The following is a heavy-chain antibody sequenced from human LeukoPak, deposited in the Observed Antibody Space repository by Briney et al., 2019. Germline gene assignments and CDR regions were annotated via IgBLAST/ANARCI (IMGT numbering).Heavy chain of an antibody. Sequence: GGSLRLSCAASGFTFSSYAMHWVRQAPGKGLEYVSAISSNGGSTYYANSVKGRFTISRDNSKNTLYLQMGSLRAEDMAVYYCARDGGLDYYDSSGYFDLNNDAFDIWGQGTMVTVSS. CDR3: ARDGGLDYYDSSGYFDLNNDAFDI. D-gene: IGHD3-22*01. CDR2: ISSNGGST. CDR1: GFTFSSYA. J-gene: IGHJ3*02. V-gene: IGHV3-64*01.